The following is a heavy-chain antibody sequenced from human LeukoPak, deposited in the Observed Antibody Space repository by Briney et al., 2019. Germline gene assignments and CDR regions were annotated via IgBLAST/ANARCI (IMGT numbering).Heavy chain of an antibody. J-gene: IGHJ4*02. CDR3: AEDGSGSGDIDY. CDR1: GFTFSSYA. D-gene: IGHD3-3*01. Sequence: GGSLRLSCAASGFTFSSYAMHWVRQAPGKGLEWVAVISDDGSNKYYADSVKGRFTISRDNSKNTLYLQMNSLRAEDTAVYHCAEDGSGSGDIDYWGLGTLVTVSS. CDR2: ISDDGSNK. V-gene: IGHV3-30*04.